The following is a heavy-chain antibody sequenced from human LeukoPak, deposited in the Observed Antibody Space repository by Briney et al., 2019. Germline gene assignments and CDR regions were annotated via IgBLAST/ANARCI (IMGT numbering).Heavy chain of an antibody. J-gene: IGHJ6*02. D-gene: IGHD6-19*01. V-gene: IGHV1-8*01. Sequence: GASVTVSCKASGYTFTNYDINWVRQAPGQGLEWLGWMNPNSGNTGYPQKFQGRVTITRNTSISTAYMELSALSSDDPAVYYCARGRYSSGRMGYYECGMDVGGQGTTVTVSS. CDR1: GYTFTNYD. CDR3: ARGRYSSGRMGYYECGMDV. CDR2: MNPNSGNT.